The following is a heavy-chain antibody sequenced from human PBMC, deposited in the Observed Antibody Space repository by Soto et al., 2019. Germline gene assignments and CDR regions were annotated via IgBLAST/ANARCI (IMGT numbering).Heavy chain of an antibody. D-gene: IGHD1-1*01. CDR3: ARDTGDGTLDF. CDR1: GYTFSSYA. J-gene: IGHJ4*02. Sequence: ASVKVSCKASGYTFSSYAMHWVRQAPGQRLEWMGWINAGYGNTKSSQKFQDRVTISRDTSASTAYMELTSLRPEDTAVYYCARDTGDGTLDFWGQGTLVPVSS. CDR2: INAGYGNT. V-gene: IGHV1-3*01.